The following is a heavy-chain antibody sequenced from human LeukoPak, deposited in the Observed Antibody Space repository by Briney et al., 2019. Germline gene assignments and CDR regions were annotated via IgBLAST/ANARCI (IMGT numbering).Heavy chain of an antibody. Sequence: PGGSLRLSCAASGFTFSSCGMHWVRQAPGKGLEWVAFIRYDASNNYYEDSVKGRFTISRDNSKNTLYLQMNSLRAEDTAVYYCAKDKSSSSKNFDYWGQGTLGTVSS. J-gene: IGHJ4*02. D-gene: IGHD6-13*01. CDR1: GFTFSSCG. CDR3: AKDKSSSSKNFDY. V-gene: IGHV3-30*02. CDR2: IRYDASNN.